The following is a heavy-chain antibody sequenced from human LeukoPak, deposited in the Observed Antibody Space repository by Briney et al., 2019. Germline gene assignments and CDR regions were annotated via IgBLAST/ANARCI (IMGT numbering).Heavy chain of an antibody. CDR2: IYSGGRT. CDR3: AKVGPLVGEPRQAFAI. V-gene: IGHV3-53*01. CDR1: GFTVSNNY. D-gene: IGHD1-26*01. Sequence: PGGSLRLSCAASGFTVSNNYMHWVRQAPGNGLEWVSVIYSGGRTYYADSVKGRFTISRDTSKDTVYLQMDSLRAEDTAIYYCAKVGPLVGEPRQAFAIWGQRTMVTVSS. J-gene: IGHJ3*02.